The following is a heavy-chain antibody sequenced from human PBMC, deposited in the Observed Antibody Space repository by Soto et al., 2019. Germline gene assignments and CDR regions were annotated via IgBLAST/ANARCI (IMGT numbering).Heavy chain of an antibody. V-gene: IGHV1-46*03. CDR1: GYTFTSYY. Sequence: QVQLVQSGAEVKKPGASVTVSCTASGYTFTSYYIHWVRQAPGQGLELMGIINPSGGSTSYAQKFQGRVTMTRDTSTSTVYMEVSGLRSEDTAVYYCARDQEPSTLYYDYYYMDVWGKGTTVTVSS. CDR3: ARDQEPSTLYYDYYYMDV. J-gene: IGHJ6*03. CDR2: INPSGGST.